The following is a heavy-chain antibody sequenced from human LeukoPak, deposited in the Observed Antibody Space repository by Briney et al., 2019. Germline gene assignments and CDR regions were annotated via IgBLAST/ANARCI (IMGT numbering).Heavy chain of an antibody. D-gene: IGHD6-19*01. CDR2: ISYDGSNK. J-gene: IGHJ4*02. CDR3: AKDQRKQWFIFDY. Sequence: GGSLSLSCAAPGFTFSSYGRNGVGQAQGRGRKGGAVISYDGSNKYYADSVKGRFTISRDNSKNTLYLQMNSLRAEDTAVYYCAKDQRKQWFIFDYWGQGTLVTVSS. V-gene: IGHV3-30*18. CDR1: GFTFSSYG.